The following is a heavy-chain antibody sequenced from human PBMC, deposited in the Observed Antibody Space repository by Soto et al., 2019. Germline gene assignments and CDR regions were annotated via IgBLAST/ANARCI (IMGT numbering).Heavy chain of an antibody. Sequence: EVQLLESGGAVVQPGGSLRLSCEASGFTFDDYMMHWVRQAPGKGLEWISLISWDGGSIDYADSIKGRFTVSRDNSKNSLFLDMHSLETEDTAFYYCAKEGNGGSSLDSWGQGTLVTVSS. D-gene: IGHD2-15*01. CDR1: GFTFDDYM. V-gene: IGHV3-43*01. CDR3: AKEGNGGSSLDS. CDR2: ISWDGGSI. J-gene: IGHJ5*01.